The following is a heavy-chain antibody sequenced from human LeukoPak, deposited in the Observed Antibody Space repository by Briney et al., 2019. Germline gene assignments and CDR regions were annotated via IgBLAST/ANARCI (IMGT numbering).Heavy chain of an antibody. Sequence: SETLSLTCTVSGGSLSSYYWSWIRQPAGKGLEWIGRIYTSGSTNYNPSLKSRVTMSVDTSKNQFSLKLSSVTAADTAVYYCARGLYDFWSGYQTPIYYYYYGMDVWGQGTTVTVSS. CDR3: ARGLYDFWSGYQTPIYYYYYGMDV. V-gene: IGHV4-4*07. CDR1: GGSLSSYY. CDR2: IYTSGST. J-gene: IGHJ6*02. D-gene: IGHD3-3*01.